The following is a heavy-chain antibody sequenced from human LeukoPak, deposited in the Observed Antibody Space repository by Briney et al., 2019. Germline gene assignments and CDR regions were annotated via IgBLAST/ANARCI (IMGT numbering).Heavy chain of an antibody. V-gene: IGHV4-59*01. CDR2: IYYSGST. D-gene: IGHD6-19*01. CDR1: GGSISSYC. Sequence: PSETLSLTCTVSGGSISSYCWSWIRQPPGKGLEWIGYIYYSGSTNYNPSLKSRVTISVDTSKNQFSLKLSSVTAADTAVYYCAKVYGGWYVGHAFDIWGQGTMVTVSS. CDR3: AKVYGGWYVGHAFDI. J-gene: IGHJ3*02.